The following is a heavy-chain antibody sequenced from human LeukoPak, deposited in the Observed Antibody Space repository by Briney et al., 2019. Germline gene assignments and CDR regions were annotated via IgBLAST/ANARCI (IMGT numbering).Heavy chain of an antibody. J-gene: IGHJ4*02. Sequence: GRSLRLSCAASGFTFDDYAMHWVRQAPGKGLEWVSGISWNSGSIGYADSVKGRFTISRDNAKNSLYLQMNSLRAEDTALYYCAKDSSIAVADSLDYWGQGTLVTVSS. D-gene: IGHD6-19*01. CDR3: AKDSSIAVADSLDY. CDR1: GFTFDDYA. V-gene: IGHV3-9*01. CDR2: ISWNSGSI.